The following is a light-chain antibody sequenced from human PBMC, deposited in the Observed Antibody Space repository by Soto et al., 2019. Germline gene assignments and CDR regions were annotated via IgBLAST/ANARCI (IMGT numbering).Light chain of an antibody. CDR1: SSDVGVYNY. V-gene: IGLV2-8*01. CDR2: EVS. J-gene: IGLJ2*01. CDR3: SSFAGNNNLV. Sequence: QSVLTQPPSASGSPGQSVTISCNGTSSDVGVYNYVSWYQQHPGKAPKLMIYEVSKRPSGVPDRFSGSKSGTTASLTVSGLQAEDEADYYCSSFAGNNNLVFGGGTKVTVL.